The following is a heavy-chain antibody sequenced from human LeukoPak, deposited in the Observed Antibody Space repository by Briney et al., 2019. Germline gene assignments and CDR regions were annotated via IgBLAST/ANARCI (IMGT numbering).Heavy chain of an antibody. CDR2: IYDSGST. J-gene: IGHJ3*02. Sequence: PPETLSLTCTVSGGSISSSYSYWSWIRQPPGKGLEWIGYIYDSGSTNYNPSLKSRVTISVDTSKNQFSLKLSSVTAADTAVYYCACLTTADAFDIWGQGTMVTVSS. D-gene: IGHD3-22*01. CDR1: GGSISSSYSY. CDR3: ACLTTADAFDI. V-gene: IGHV4-61*01.